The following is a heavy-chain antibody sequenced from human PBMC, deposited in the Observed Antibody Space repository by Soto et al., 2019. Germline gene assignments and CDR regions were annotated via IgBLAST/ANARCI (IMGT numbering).Heavy chain of an antibody. J-gene: IGHJ4*02. D-gene: IGHD3-10*01. Sequence: VQLVESGGGVVQPGRSLRLSCAASGFTFSSYAMHWVRQAPGNGLEWVAVIWYDGSNKNYADSVKGRFTISRDNSKNTLYLQMNSLRTEHTAVYYCSKARHGSGSYSYFDYWGQGILVTVSS. CDR2: IWYDGSNK. V-gene: IGHV3-30*18. CDR3: SKARHGSGSYSYFDY. CDR1: GFTFSSYA.